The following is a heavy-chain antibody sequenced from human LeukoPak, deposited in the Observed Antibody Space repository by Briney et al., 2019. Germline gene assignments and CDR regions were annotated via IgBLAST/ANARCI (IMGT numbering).Heavy chain of an antibody. CDR1: GFTFSSYS. J-gene: IGHJ4*02. V-gene: IGHV3-48*04. CDR3: AKGSHIVVVPAAVHFDY. Sequence: GGSLRLSCAASGFTFSSYSMNWVRQAPGKGLEWVSYISSSSSTIYYADSVKGRFTISRDNAKNSLYLQMNSLRAEDTAVYYCAKGSHIVVVPAAVHFDYWGQGTLVTVSS. D-gene: IGHD2-2*01. CDR2: ISSSSSTI.